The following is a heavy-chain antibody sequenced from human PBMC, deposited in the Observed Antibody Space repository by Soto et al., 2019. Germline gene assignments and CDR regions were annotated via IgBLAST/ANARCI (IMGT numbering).Heavy chain of an antibody. CDR2: MNPNSGNT. CDR1: GYTFTSYD. CDR3: AIVVIWFGELLYHHDAFDI. V-gene: IGHV1-8*01. D-gene: IGHD3-10*01. Sequence: ASVKVSCKASGYTFTSYDINWVRQATGQGLEWMGWMNPNSGNTGYAQKFQGRVTMTRNTSISTAYMELSSLRSEDTAVYYCAIVVIWFGELLYHHDAFDIWGQGTMVTVSS. J-gene: IGHJ3*02.